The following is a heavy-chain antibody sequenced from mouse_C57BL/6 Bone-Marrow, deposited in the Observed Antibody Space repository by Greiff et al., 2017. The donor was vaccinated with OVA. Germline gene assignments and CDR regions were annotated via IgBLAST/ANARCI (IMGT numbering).Heavy chain of an antibody. CDR3: ARVLMDGRDY. D-gene: IGHD2-3*01. CDR2: INPSTGGN. CDR1: GYSFTGYY. Sequence: VHVKQSGPELVKPGASVKISCKASGYSFTGYYMNWVKQSPEKSLEWIGEINPSTGGNTYNQKFKAKATLTVDKSSSTAYMQRKSLTSEDSAVYDCARVLMDGRDYWGQGTTRTVSA. J-gene: IGHJ2*01. V-gene: IGHV1-42*01.